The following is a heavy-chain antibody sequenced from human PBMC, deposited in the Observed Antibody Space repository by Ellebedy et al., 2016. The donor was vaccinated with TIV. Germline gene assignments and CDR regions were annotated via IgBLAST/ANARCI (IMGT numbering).Heavy chain of an antibody. CDR2: INTDGSST. Sequence: PGGSLRLSCAASGFTFSSYWMHCVRHAPGKGLVWVSRINTDGSSTTYADSVKGRFTISRDNAKNTLYLQMNSLRAEDTAVYYCVRAKITFGGVIVTPPDYWGQGTLVTVSS. J-gene: IGHJ4*02. V-gene: IGHV3-74*01. CDR3: VRAKITFGGVIVTPPDY. CDR1: GFTFSSYW. D-gene: IGHD3-16*02.